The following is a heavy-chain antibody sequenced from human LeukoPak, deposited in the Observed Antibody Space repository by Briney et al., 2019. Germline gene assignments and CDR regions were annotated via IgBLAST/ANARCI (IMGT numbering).Heavy chain of an antibody. Sequence: GRSLRLSCTVSGFTFGDHAMSWVRQAPGKGLEWVGFIRSKTYGGTTEYAASVKGRFIISRDDYTSIAYLQMNSLKTEGTAVYYCTRGPIQLWLYHGMDVWGQGTTVTVSS. CDR1: GFTFGDHA. D-gene: IGHD5-18*01. CDR2: IRSKTYGGTT. V-gene: IGHV3-49*04. J-gene: IGHJ6*02. CDR3: TRGPIQLWLYHGMDV.